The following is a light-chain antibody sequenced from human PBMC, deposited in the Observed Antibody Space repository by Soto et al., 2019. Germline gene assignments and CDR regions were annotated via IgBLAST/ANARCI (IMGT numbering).Light chain of an antibody. CDR1: TSNIGNNY. CDR2: EDD. CDR3: GAWDDSLSAGV. V-gene: IGLV1-51*02. Sequence: QSVLTQPPSVSAAPGQRVTISCSGSTSNIGNNYLSWYRQFPGTAPKLLICEDDKRPPGIPDRFSGSKSGSSATRASTGIQIGDEADYYCGAWDDSLSAGVFGGGTKVTVL. J-gene: IGLJ2*01.